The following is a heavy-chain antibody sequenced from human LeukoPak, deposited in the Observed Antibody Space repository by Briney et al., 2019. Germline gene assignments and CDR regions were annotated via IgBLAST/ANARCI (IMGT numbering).Heavy chain of an antibody. J-gene: IGHJ6*02. D-gene: IGHD3-9*01. V-gene: IGHV1-46*01. CDR1: GYTFTSYY. CDR3: ARDGGLLRYFDWLPWDYYYYGMDV. Sequence: ASVKVSCKASGYTFTSYYMHWVRQAPGQGLEWMGIINPSGGSTSYAQKFQGRVTMTRDTSTSTVYMELSSLRSEDTAVYYCARDGGLLRYFDWLPWDYYYYGMDVWGQGTTVTVSS. CDR2: INPSGGST.